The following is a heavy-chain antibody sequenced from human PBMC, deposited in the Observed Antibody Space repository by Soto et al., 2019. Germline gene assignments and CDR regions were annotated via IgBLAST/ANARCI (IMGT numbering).Heavy chain of an antibody. J-gene: IGHJ5*02. V-gene: IGHV1-8*01. CDR2: MNPGSGNT. CDR1: GYTFTNYE. CDR3: ARMAASGSLNWFDH. D-gene: IGHD3-10*01. Sequence: QVQLVQSGAEVKKPGASVKVSCKASGYTFTNYEINWVRQATGQGLEWMGWMNPGSGNTGYAHKFQGRVTMTRNISISTAYMELSRLGSDDTAIYYCARMAASGSLNWFDHWGQGTLGTVSS.